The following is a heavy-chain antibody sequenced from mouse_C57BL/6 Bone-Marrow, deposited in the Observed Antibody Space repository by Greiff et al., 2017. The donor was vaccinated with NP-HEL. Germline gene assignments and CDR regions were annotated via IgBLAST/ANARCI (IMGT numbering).Heavy chain of an antibody. D-gene: IGHD1-1*01. Sequence: QVQLQQSGAELVRPGASVKLSCKASGYTFTDYYINWVKQRPGQGLEWIARIYPGSGNTYYNEKFKGKATLTAEKSSSTAYMQLSSLTSEDSAVYFCARSVSYYYFDYWGQGTTLTVSS. CDR3: ARSVSYYYFDY. CDR1: GYTFTDYY. J-gene: IGHJ2*01. V-gene: IGHV1-76*01. CDR2: IYPGSGNT.